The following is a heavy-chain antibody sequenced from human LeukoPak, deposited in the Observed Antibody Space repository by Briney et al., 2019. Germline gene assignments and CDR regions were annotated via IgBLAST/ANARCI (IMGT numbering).Heavy chain of an antibody. Sequence: GASVKVSCKASGYTFTSYDINWVRQATGQGLEWMGWMNPNSGNTGYAQKFQGRVTITRNTSISTAYMELSSLRSEDTAVYYCARVYSGYDLFYYYYMDVWGKGTTVTVSS. D-gene: IGHD5-12*01. J-gene: IGHJ6*03. CDR3: ARVYSGYDLFYYYYMDV. V-gene: IGHV1-8*03. CDR1: GYTFTSYD. CDR2: MNPNSGNT.